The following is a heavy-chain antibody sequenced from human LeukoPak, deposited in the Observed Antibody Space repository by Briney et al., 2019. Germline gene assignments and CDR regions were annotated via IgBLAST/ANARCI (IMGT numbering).Heavy chain of an antibody. CDR1: GYTFTSYG. J-gene: IGHJ4*02. Sequence: ASVKVSCKASGYTFTSYGISWVRQAPGQGLEWMGWISAYNGNTNYAQKLQGRVTMTTDTSTSTAYMELRSLRSDDTAVYYCAREAWFGELSERTLDYWGQGTLVTVSS. D-gene: IGHD3-10*01. CDR3: AREAWFGELSERTLDY. CDR2: ISAYNGNT. V-gene: IGHV1-18*01.